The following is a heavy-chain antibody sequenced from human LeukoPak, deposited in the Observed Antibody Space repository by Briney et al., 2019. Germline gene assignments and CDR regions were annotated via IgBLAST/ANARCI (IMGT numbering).Heavy chain of an antibody. CDR2: IYYSGST. D-gene: IGHD5-18*01. CDR3: ARQGDGGYCYGNFDS. CDR1: GGSISSSSYY. J-gene: IGHJ4*02. V-gene: IGHV4-39*01. Sequence: SETLSLTCTVSGGSISSSSYYWGWIRQPPGKGLVWNGCIYYSGSTSNNPSLKSRVTISVDTYKKPFSLKLSSVSAAHTAVYYCARQGDGGYCYGNFDSWGQGTLVTVS.